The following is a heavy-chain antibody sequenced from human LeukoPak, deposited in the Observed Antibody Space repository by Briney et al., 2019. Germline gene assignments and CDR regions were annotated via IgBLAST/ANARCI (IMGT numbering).Heavy chain of an antibody. CDR3: AKAGGYGEALDPFDI. J-gene: IGHJ3*02. D-gene: IGHD6-25*01. V-gene: IGHV3-21*01. CDR2: ISSSSSYI. Sequence: PGGSLRLSCAASGFTFSSYSMNWVRQTPGKGLEWVSSISSSSSYIYYADSVKGRFTISRDNAKNSLYLQMNSLRAEDTAVYYCAKAGGYGEALDPFDIWGQGTMVTVSS. CDR1: GFTFSSYS.